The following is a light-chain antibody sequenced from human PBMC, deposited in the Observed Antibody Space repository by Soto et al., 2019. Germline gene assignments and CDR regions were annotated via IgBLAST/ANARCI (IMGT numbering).Light chain of an antibody. Sequence: NFMLTQPHSVSESPGKTVTISCTRSSGSIASNYVQWYQQRPGSAPTTVIYEDNQRPSGVPDRFSGSIDGSSNSASLTISGLKTEDEADYYCQSYDTSIRVFGGGTQLTVL. J-gene: IGLJ3*02. CDR2: EDN. V-gene: IGLV6-57*03. CDR1: SGSIASNY. CDR3: QSYDTSIRV.